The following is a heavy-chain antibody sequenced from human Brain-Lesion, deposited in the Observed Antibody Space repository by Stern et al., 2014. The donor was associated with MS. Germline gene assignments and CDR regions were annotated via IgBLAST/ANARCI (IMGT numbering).Heavy chain of an antibody. V-gene: IGHV4-59*01. CDR1: YDSISSYY. CDR3: ARAFSDYNDSTPGY. Sequence: QVQLVESGPGLVKPSETLSLTCTVSYDSISSYYWTWLRQPPGKGLEWIGYNNYRRNPNYNPALKSRVTISVDTSKNQFSLKLTSVTAADTAVYYCARAFSDYNDSTPGYWGQGTLVTVSS. J-gene: IGHJ4*02. CDR2: NNYRRNP. D-gene: IGHD3-22*01.